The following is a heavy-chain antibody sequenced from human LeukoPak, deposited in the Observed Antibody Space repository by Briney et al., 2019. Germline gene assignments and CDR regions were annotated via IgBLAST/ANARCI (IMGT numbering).Heavy chain of an antibody. CDR3: ARSLATSYYYMDV. Sequence: GGSLRLSCAASEFTFSNYAMHWVRQAPGKGLEWVAVISYDGSNKFYADSVKGRFTISRDNSKNTLHLQMNSLRAEDTAVYYCARSLATSYYYMDVWGKGTTLTVSS. V-gene: IGHV3-30*04. CDR1: EFTFSNYA. CDR2: ISYDGSNK. D-gene: IGHD5-12*01. J-gene: IGHJ6*03.